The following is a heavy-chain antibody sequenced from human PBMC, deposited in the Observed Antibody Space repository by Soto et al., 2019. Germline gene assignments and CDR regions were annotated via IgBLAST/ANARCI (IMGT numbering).Heavy chain of an antibody. D-gene: IGHD2-15*01. V-gene: IGHV4-39*02. CDR1: GGSISSLSYY. CDR3: ASRHCGGGNCYKPGFDS. CDR2: IFFTGNT. J-gene: IGHJ4*02. Sequence: PSETLCLTCTVSGGSISSLSYYWGWIRQPPGKGLAWIGSIFFTGNTYYNPSLESRVAISVDTSRNHFSLTVHSVTAADTAVYYCASRHCGGGNCYKPGFDSLGQGTLVRVFS.